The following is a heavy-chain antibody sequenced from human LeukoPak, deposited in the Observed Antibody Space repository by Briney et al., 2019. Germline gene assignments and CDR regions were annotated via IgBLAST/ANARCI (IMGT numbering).Heavy chain of an antibody. CDR2: VSFAGSNK. V-gene: IGHV3-30*04. D-gene: IGHD2-2*01. J-gene: IGHJ6*02. CDR1: GFTFSSYA. Sequence: GGSLRLSCAASGFTFSSYAMHWVRQAPGKGLEWVAVVSFAGSNKYYADSVKGRFTISRDNSKNTLYLRMNNLRAEDTAVYYCARDLEVDCCSTRCYDYYFYYGMDVWGQGTTVTVSS. CDR3: ARDLEVDCCSTRCYDYYFYYGMDV.